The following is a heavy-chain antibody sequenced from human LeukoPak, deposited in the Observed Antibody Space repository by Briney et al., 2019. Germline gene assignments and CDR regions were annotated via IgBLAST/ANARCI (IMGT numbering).Heavy chain of an antibody. CDR3: LPTAEKIDS. J-gene: IGHJ4*02. CDR2: IGSSGTYI. Sequence: PGGSLRLSCAASGFTSSSYSMNWVRQAPGKGLEWVSAIGSSGTYIYYADSVKGRFIISRDNAKNSLSLQMNSLRAEDTAVYYCLPTAEKIDSWGQGTLVTVSS. V-gene: IGHV3-21*01. CDR1: GFTSSSYS. D-gene: IGHD4-17*01.